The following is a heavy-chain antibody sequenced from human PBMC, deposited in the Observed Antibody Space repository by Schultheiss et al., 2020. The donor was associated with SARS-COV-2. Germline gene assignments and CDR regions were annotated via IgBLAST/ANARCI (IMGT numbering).Heavy chain of an antibody. Sequence: GGSLRLSCAASGFTFDDYAMHWVRQAQGKGLEWVSSISSSSSYIYYADSVKGRFTISRDNAKNSLYLLMNSLRADDTAVYYCAKGRIAPDWGQGTLVTVSS. CDR3: AKGRIAPD. V-gene: IGHV3-21*01. CDR2: ISSSSSYI. D-gene: IGHD6-25*01. CDR1: GFTFDDYA. J-gene: IGHJ4*02.